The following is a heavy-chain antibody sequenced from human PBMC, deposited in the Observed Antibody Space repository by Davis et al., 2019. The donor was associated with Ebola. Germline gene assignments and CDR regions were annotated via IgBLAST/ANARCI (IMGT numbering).Heavy chain of an antibody. CDR3: ARTGYSSSPYYFDY. Sequence: PGGSLRLSCAVSGGSISSSNWWSWVRQPPGKGLEWIGEIYHSGSTNYNPSLKSRVTITVDKSKNQFSLKLSSVTAADTAVYYCARTGYSSSPYYFDYWGQGTLVTVSS. CDR2: IYHSGST. D-gene: IGHD6-13*01. V-gene: IGHV4-4*02. CDR1: GGSISSSNW. J-gene: IGHJ4*02.